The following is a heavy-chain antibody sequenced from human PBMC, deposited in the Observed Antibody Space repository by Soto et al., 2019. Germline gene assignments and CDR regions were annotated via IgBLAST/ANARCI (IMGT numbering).Heavy chain of an antibody. CDR3: VRGGSNYAS. Sequence: EVQLLESGGGLVQRGGSLRLSCAASGFPFSSYVMSWVRQAPGKGLEWVSGISGGGSNTFYADSVKGRFSISRDNAKNSMYLQMDSLRGEDTAVYYCVRGGSNYASWGQGTLVTVSS. CDR2: ISGGGSNT. J-gene: IGHJ5*02. D-gene: IGHD4-4*01. V-gene: IGHV3-23*01. CDR1: GFPFSSYV.